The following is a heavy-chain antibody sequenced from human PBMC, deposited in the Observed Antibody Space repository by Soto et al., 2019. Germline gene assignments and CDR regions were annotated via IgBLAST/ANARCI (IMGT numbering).Heavy chain of an antibody. V-gene: IGHV3-23*01. CDR1: GFTFSDAA. D-gene: IGHD2-15*01. Sequence: EGQLLESGGALVQPGESLRLSCEGSGFTFSDAAMTWVRQAAGKGLEWVSFVSASAIETYTADSVRGRFTISRDNSKNTVFLQMNNLRVEDTAVYYCAKGPSVVHYMDVWGKGTSVTVSS. J-gene: IGHJ6*03. CDR3: AKGPSVVHYMDV. CDR2: VSASAIET.